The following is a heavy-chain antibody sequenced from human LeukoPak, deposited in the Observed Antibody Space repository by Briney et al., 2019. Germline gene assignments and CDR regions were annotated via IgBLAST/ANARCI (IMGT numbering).Heavy chain of an antibody. CDR1: GGSISGYY. CDR3: ARRIAMKPKYCFEY. CDR2: IYYTGST. D-gene: IGHD5-18*01. Sequence: SETLSLTCTASGGSISGYYWSWIRQPPGKGLEWIGYIYYTGSTNYNPSLKSRVTISLDTSKNQFSLRLSSVTAADTAVYYCARRIAMKPKYCFEYWGQGTLVTVSS. J-gene: IGHJ4*02. V-gene: IGHV4-59*08.